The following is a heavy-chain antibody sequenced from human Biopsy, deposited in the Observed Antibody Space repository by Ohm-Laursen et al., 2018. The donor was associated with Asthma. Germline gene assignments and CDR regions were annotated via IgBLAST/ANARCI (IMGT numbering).Heavy chain of an antibody. CDR1: GFTFSSYG. V-gene: IGHV3-30*03. CDR2: VSSDGHSK. Sequence: SLRLSCAASGFTFSSYGMHWVRQGPGKGLEWVALVSSDGHSKYYEDSVKGRFTISRDNSRNRLYLQINRLTVEDSAVYFCARQSGQDYGDSSGFDIWGQGTKVAVSS. J-gene: IGHJ3*02. D-gene: IGHD3-22*01. CDR3: ARQSGQDYGDSSGFDI.